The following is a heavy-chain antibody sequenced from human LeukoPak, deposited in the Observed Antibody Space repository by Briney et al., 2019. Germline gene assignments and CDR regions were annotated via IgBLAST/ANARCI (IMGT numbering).Heavy chain of an antibody. D-gene: IGHD4-23*01. CDR3: TTGPGNSGY. V-gene: IGHV3-15*01. J-gene: IGHJ4*02. CDR2: IKSKTVGETT. Sequence: PGGSLRLSCAVSGLTFSNAWMSWVRQAPGKGLEWVGRIKSKTVGETTEYAAPVQGRYTISRDDSENTVYLQMSSLKNEDTAVYYYTTGPGNSGYWGQGTLVTVSS. CDR1: GLTFSNAW.